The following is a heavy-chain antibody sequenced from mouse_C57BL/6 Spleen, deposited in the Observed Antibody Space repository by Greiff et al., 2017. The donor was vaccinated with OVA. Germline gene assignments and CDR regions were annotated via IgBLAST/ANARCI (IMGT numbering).Heavy chain of an antibody. CDR3: ARSGKDAY. V-gene: IGHV1-82*01. Sequence: VQLQQSGPELVKPGASVKISCKASGYAFSSSWMNWVKQRPGKGLEWIGRIYPGDGDTNYNGKFKGKATLTADKSSSTAYMQLSSLTSDDSAVYFCARSGKDAYWGQVTLVTVSA. J-gene: IGHJ3*01. D-gene: IGHD4-1*01. CDR2: IYPGDGDT. CDR1: GYAFSSSW.